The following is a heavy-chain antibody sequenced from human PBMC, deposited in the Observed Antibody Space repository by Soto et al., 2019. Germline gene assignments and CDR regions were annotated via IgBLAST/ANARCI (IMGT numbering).Heavy chain of an antibody. V-gene: IGHV3-33*01. CDR3: ARDGTIFGVVINLFDP. D-gene: IGHD3-3*01. CDR1: GFTFSSYG. CDR2: IWYDGSNK. Sequence: PGGSLRLSCAASGFTFSSYGMHWVRQAPGKGLEWVAVIWYDGSNKYYADSVKGRFTISRDNSKNTLYLQMSSLRAEDTAVYYCARDGTIFGVVINLFDPWGQGT. J-gene: IGHJ5*02.